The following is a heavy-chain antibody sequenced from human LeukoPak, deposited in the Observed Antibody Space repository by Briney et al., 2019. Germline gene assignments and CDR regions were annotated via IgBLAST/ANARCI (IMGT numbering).Heavy chain of an antibody. D-gene: IGHD2-2*01. Sequence: GGSLRLSCAVSGFTFDDYGMSWVRQAPGKGLEWVSGINWNGGSIGYADSVKGRFTISRDNVKNSLYLQMNSLRAEDTALYYCVRGRSTFDYWGQGTLVTVSS. V-gene: IGHV3-20*04. CDR1: GFTFDDYG. CDR3: VRGRSTFDY. CDR2: INWNGGSI. J-gene: IGHJ4*02.